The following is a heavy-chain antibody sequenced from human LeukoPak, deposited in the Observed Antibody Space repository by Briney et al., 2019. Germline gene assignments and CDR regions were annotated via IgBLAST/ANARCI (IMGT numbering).Heavy chain of an antibody. CDR1: GFTFSSYN. D-gene: IGHD6-13*01. CDR2: ISTTSNYI. CDR3: ARSAGSSGWYEGYYFDY. V-gene: IGHV3-21*06. J-gene: IGHJ4*02. Sequence: GGSLRLSCAASGFTFSSYNMKWVRQAPGKGLEWVSFISTTSNYIYYADSVKGRFTISRDNAKNSLYLQMNSLRAEDTAIYYCARSAGSSGWYEGYYFDYWGQGTLVIVSS.